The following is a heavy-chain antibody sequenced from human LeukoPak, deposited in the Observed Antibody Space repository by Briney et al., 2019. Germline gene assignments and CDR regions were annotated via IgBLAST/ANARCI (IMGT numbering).Heavy chain of an antibody. V-gene: IGHV4-59*01. D-gene: IGHD3-10*01. CDR2: IYYSGST. J-gene: IGHJ4*02. CDR3: ARGRSASFSRITMVRGVISNFDY. Sequence: SETLSLTCTVSGGSISSYYWSWIRQPPGKGLEWIGYIYYSGSTNYNPSLKSRVTISVDTSKNQFSLKLSSMTAADTAVYYCARGRSASFSRITMVRGVISNFDYWGQGTLVTVSS. CDR1: GGSISSYY.